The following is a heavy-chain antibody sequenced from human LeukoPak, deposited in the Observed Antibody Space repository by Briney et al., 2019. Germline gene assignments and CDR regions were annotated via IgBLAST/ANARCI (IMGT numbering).Heavy chain of an antibody. CDR3: ARDSYYYGSGSYGFDY. CDR1: GFTVTTIY. D-gene: IGHD3-10*01. Sequence: AGGSLRLSCAASGFTVTTIYMSWVRQAPGKGLEWVSLIYSGGFTYYADSVKGRFTISRDNSKNTLYLQMNSLRAEDTAMYYCARDSYYYGSGSYGFDYWGQGTLVTVSS. V-gene: IGHV3-53*01. J-gene: IGHJ4*02. CDR2: IYSGGFT.